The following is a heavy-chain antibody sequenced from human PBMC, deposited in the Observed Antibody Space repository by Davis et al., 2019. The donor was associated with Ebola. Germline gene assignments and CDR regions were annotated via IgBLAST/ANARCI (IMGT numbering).Heavy chain of an antibody. CDR2: ISVRSIT. J-gene: IGHJ5*02. Sequence: GESLKISCAASGFIFSCYAISWVRQAPGKGLEWVSSISVRSITYHADSVKGRFTISRDNSKNTLYLQMNSLRAEDTAVYYCAKVHPPTTVTTGWFDPWGQGTLVTVSS. D-gene: IGHD4-17*01. CDR3: AKVHPPTTVTTGWFDP. CDR1: GFIFSCYA. V-gene: IGHV3-23*01.